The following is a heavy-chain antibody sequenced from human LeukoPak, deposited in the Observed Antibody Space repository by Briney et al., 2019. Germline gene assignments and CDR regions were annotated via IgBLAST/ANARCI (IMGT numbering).Heavy chain of an antibody. CDR3: ASHGAVAGYAHFDY. CDR1: GGSISSYY. CDR2: IYYSGST. Sequence: SETLSLTCTVSGGSISSYYWSWIRQPPGKGLEWIGYIYYSGSTNYNPSLKSRVTISGDKSKNQFSLKLSSVTAADTAVYYCASHGAVAGYAHFDYWGRGTLVTVSS. D-gene: IGHD6-19*01. J-gene: IGHJ4*02. V-gene: IGHV4-59*12.